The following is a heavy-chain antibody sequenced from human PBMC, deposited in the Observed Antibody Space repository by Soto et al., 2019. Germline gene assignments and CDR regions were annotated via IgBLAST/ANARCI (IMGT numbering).Heavy chain of an antibody. Sequence: SETLSLTCTVSGGSISSYYWSWIRQPPGKGLEWIGYIHSSGITDYNPSLKSRVAISVDTSKNQFSLKLNSVTAADTVVYYFARDLVMLTFGGASEEWGIDSWGPGTLVTVSS. J-gene: IGHJ4*02. CDR1: GGSISSYY. CDR2: IHSSGIT. CDR3: ARDLVMLTFGGASEEWGIDS. D-gene: IGHD3-16*01. V-gene: IGHV4-59*12.